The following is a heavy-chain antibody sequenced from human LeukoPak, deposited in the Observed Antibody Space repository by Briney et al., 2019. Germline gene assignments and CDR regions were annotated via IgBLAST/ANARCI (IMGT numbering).Heavy chain of an antibody. CDR2: ISYDGSNK. CDR1: GFTFSSYG. J-gene: IGHJ4*02. CDR3: AKSATRSRSSNFDY. Sequence: GGSLRLSCAASGFTFSSYGMHWVRQAPGEGLEWVAVISYDGSNKYYADSVKGRFTISRDNSKNTLYLQMNSLRAEDTAVYYCAKSATRSRSSNFDYWGQGTLVTVSS. V-gene: IGHV3-30*18. D-gene: IGHD1-26*01.